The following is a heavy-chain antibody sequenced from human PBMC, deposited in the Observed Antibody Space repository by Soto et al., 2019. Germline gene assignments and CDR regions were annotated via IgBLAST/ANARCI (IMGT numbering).Heavy chain of an antibody. CDR3: ERGLLDFDH. D-gene: IGHD1-1*01. CDR2: IYSGDIT. V-gene: IGHV3-66*01. CDR1: GFTVNINY. Sequence: EVQVVESGGGLVQPGGSLRLSCAASGFTVNINYMSWVRQAPGKVLEWVSGIYSGDITYYADSVKCRFTISRDNSKNTVYLQMNSLRVEDTAMYYCERGLLDFDHWGQGTLVTVSS. J-gene: IGHJ5*02.